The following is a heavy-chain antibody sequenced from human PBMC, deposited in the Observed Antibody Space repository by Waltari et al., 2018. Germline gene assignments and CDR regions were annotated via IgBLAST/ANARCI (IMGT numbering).Heavy chain of an antibody. CDR3: ARAYGDYVRYYYYYYMDV. V-gene: IGHV4-34*01. CDR1: GGSFSCYY. D-gene: IGHD4-17*01. J-gene: IGHJ6*03. Sequence: QVQLQQWGAGLLKPSETLSLTCAVYGGSFSCYYWSWIRQPPGKGLEWIGEINHSGSTNYNPSLKSRVTISVDTSKNQFSLKLSSVTAADTAVYYCARAYGDYVRYYYYYYMDVWGKGTTVTVSS. CDR2: INHSGST.